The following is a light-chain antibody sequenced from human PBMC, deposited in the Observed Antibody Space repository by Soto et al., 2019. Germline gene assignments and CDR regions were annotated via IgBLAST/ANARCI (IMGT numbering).Light chain of an antibody. CDR2: EVS. CDR3: FSYTTSDTFV. CDR1: SSDVGAYNY. Sequence: QSALTQPASVSGSPGQSITISCTGTSSDVGAYNYVSWYQQYPGKAPKYLIYEVSNRPSGVSDRFSGSKSGNPASLTISGLQAEDEADYHCFSYTTSDTFVFGTGTKVTVL. V-gene: IGLV2-14*01. J-gene: IGLJ1*01.